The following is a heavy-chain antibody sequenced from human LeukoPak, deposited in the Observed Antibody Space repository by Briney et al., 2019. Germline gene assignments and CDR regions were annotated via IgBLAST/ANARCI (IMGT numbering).Heavy chain of an antibody. J-gene: IGHJ4*02. V-gene: IGHV3-23*01. CDR1: GFTFSSYA. CDR2: ISGSGGST. CDR3: AKATGSFSVYDY. Sequence: GGSLRLSCAASGFTFSSYAMSWVRQAPGKGLEWVSAISGSGGSTYYADSVKGRFTISRDNSKNTLYLQMNSLRAEDAAVYYCAKATGSFSVYDYWGQGTLVTVSS. D-gene: IGHD2-8*01.